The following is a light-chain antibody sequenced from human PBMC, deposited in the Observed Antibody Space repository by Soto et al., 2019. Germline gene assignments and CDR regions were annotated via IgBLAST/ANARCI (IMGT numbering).Light chain of an antibody. CDR3: QQNYSTPWT. V-gene: IGKV4-1*01. Sequence: DIVMTQSPDSLAVSLGERATINCKSSQRVLYSSDNNNYFAWYQQKPRQPPKLLIYWASTRESGVPDRFSGSGSGTDFTLTISSLQAEDVAVYYCQQNYSTPWTFGQGTKVEIK. CDR1: QRVLYSSDNNNY. CDR2: WAS. J-gene: IGKJ1*01.